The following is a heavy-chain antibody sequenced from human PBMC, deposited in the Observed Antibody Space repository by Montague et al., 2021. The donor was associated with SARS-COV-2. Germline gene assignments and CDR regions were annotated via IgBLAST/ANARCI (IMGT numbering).Heavy chain of an antibody. CDR1: GGSISSSSYY. CDR2: IYYSGST. D-gene: IGHD2-15*01. CDR3: ATEVVVGHYYYYYGMDV. V-gene: IGHV4-39*01. J-gene: IGHJ6*02. Sequence: SETLSLTCTVSGGSISSSSYYWGWIRQPPGKGLEWIRSIYYSGSTYYNPSLKSRVTISVDTSKNQFSLKLSSVTAADTAVYYCATEVVVGHYYYYYGMDVWGQGTTVTVSS.